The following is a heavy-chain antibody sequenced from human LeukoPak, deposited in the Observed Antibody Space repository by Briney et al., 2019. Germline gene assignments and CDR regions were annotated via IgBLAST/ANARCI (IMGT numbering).Heavy chain of an antibody. Sequence: GGSLRLSRAASGFTLSSSGMHCDRQAPGKGLEWVAVIWYDGSNKYYADSVKGRFTISRDNSKNTLYLQMNSLRGEDTAVYYCASDTAYCGGVCSRQLLLLPTWYFDLWGGGTLVTVSS. D-gene: IGHD2-21*02. CDR2: IWYDGSNK. CDR1: GFTLSSSG. V-gene: IGHV3-33*01. J-gene: IGHJ2*01. CDR3: ASDTAYCGGVCSRQLLLLPTWYFDL.